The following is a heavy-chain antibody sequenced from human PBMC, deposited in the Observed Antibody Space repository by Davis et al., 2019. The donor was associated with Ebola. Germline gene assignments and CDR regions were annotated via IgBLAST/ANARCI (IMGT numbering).Heavy chain of an antibody. CDR1: GGSFSGYY. J-gene: IGHJ4*02. CDR3: ARGMTTVTDY. D-gene: IGHD4-17*01. Sequence: GSLRLSCAVYGGSFSGYYWSWIRQPPGKGLEWIGEINHSGSTNYNPSLKSRVTISVDTSKNQFSLKLSSVTAADTAVYYCARGMTTVTDYWGQGTLVTVSS. CDR2: INHSGST. V-gene: IGHV4-34*01.